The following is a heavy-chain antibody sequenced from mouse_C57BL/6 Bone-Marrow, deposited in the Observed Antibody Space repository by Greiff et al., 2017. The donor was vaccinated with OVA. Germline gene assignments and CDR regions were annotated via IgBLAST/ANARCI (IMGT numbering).Heavy chain of an antibody. CDR2: IDPENGDT. CDR3: NTHGSSP. D-gene: IGHD1-1*01. CDR1: GFNIKDDD. Sequence: EVQLQQSGAELVRPGASVKLSCTASGFNIKDDDMHWVKQRPEQGLEWIGWIDPENGDTEYASKFQGIATITADTSSNTAYLQPSSLTSEDTDVYYSNTHGSSPRGQGTSVTASS. V-gene: IGHV14-4*01. J-gene: IGHJ4*01.